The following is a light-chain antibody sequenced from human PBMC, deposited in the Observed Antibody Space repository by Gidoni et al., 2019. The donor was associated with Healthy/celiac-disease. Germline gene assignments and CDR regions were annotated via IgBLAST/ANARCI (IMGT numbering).Light chain of an antibody. Sequence: EIVLTQSPGTLSLSPGERATLSCRASQSVSSSYLAWYQQKPGQAPRLLIYGASSRATGIPDRFSGSGSGTDFTLTISRLEPEDFAVYYCQQYGSFPLTFXGXTKVXIK. CDR2: GAS. CDR3: QQYGSFPLT. V-gene: IGKV3-20*01. J-gene: IGKJ4*01. CDR1: QSVSSSY.